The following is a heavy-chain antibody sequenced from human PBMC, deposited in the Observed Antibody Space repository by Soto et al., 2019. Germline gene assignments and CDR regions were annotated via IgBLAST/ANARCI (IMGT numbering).Heavy chain of an antibody. CDR3: ARGGGPYVWFNEF. J-gene: IGHJ4*02. V-gene: IGHV1-69*13. Sequence: SVKVSCKDSGGLFSSFAISWVRQAPGQGLEWMGGIIPVFGTTNYAQKFQGRVTITADESTNTAYMELSSLTSDDTAMYYCARGGGPYVWFNEFWGQRTQVTVSS. CDR2: IIPVFGTT. D-gene: IGHD3-16*01. CDR1: GGLFSSFA.